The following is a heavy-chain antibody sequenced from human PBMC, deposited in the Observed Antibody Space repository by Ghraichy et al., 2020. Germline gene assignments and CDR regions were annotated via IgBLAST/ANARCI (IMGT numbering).Heavy chain of an antibody. CDR1: GFTFSSYA. CDR2: ISGSGGST. CDR3: AKHPSNRYCSSTSCYRAWFDP. V-gene: IGHV3-23*01. Sequence: GESLNISCAASGFTFSSYAMSWVRQAPGKGLEWVSAISGSGGSTYYADSVKGRFTISRDNSKNTLYLQMNSLRAEDTAVYYCAKHPSNRYCSSTSCYRAWFDPWGQGTLVTVSS. D-gene: IGHD2-2*02. J-gene: IGHJ5*02.